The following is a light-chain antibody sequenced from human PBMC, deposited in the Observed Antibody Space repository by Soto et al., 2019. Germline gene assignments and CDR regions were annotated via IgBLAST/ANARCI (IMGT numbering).Light chain of an antibody. J-gene: IGKJ3*01. CDR2: ATS. Sequence: DIQMTQSPSSVSASVGDRVTITCRTSQVINNWLAWYQEKPGKAPKLLIFATSNLHGGVPSRFSGSGSGTDFNLTISRLQPEDFATYYCQQANTFPPNFGPGTRVDIK. CDR3: QQANTFPPN. V-gene: IGKV1-12*01. CDR1: QVINNW.